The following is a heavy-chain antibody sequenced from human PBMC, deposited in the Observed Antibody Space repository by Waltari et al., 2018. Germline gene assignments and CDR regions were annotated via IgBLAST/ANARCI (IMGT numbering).Heavy chain of an antibody. J-gene: IGHJ4*02. CDR3: AKDGSRAFDY. Sequence: EVQLLESGGGLVQPGGSLRLSCAASGFPFSSLDMSWVRQAPGKGLEWVSAISGSGGSTYYADSVKGRFTISRDNSKNTLYLQMNSLRAEDTAVYYCAKDGSRAFDYWGQGTLVTVSS. CDR1: GFPFSSLD. V-gene: IGHV3-23*01. CDR2: ISGSGGST.